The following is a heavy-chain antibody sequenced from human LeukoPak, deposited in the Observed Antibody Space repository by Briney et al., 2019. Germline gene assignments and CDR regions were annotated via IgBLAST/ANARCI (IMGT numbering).Heavy chain of an antibody. D-gene: IGHD5-12*01. J-gene: IGHJ4*02. CDR2: IRYDGSNK. V-gene: IGHV3-30*02. CDR3: ARGPSGYHNT. CDR1: GFTFSSYG. Sequence: GGSLRLSCAASGFTFSSYGMHWVRQAPGKGLEWVAFIRYDGSNKYYADSVKGRFTISRDNAKNTLYLQMNSLRAEDTAVYYCARGPSGYHNTGGQGTLVTVSS.